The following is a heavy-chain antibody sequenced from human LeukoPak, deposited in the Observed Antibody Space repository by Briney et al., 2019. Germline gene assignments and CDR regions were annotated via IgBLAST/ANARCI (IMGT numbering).Heavy chain of an antibody. CDR3: ARAGIAAAATGTYYYGMDV. J-gene: IGHJ6*02. CDR2: ISGSGGST. V-gene: IGHV3-23*01. D-gene: IGHD6-13*01. CDR1: GFTFSSYT. Sequence: GGSLRLSCAASGFTFSSYTMSWVRQAPGKGLEWVSAISGSGGSTYYADSVKGRFTISRDNSKNTLYLQMNSLRAEDTAVYYCARAGIAAAATGTYYYGMDVWGQGTTVTVSS.